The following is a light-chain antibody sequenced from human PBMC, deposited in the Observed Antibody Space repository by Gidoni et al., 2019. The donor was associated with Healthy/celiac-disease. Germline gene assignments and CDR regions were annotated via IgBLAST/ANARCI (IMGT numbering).Light chain of an antibody. CDR2: AAS. Sequence: DIQMTQSPSSLSASVGDRVTITCRASQSISSYLNWYQQKPGKAPKLLIYAASSLQSGVPSRFSGSGSGTDFTLTISSLQPEDCETYYCQQSYSTPRLTFGGGTKVEIK. CDR3: QQSYSTPRLT. J-gene: IGKJ4*01. V-gene: IGKV1-39*01. CDR1: QSISSY.